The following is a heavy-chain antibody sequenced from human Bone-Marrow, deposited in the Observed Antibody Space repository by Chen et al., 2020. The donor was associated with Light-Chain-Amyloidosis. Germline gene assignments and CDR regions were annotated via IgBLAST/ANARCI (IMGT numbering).Heavy chain of an antibody. D-gene: IGHD1-1*01. J-gene: IGHJ3*01. Sequence: EVQLVESGAGLVKPGGYLRLSGAASGSRFTGAWVHWVRPAPGQGLEWVGRIKSKDDGQTADYAAPVKGRFTMSRDDSRNTVSPQMNSLTTEDTAVYFCTTDWGTGTSYLYVFALWGQGTMVTVSS. V-gene: IGHV3-15*01. CDR1: GSRFTGAW. CDR3: TTDWGTGTSYLYVFAL. CDR2: IKSKDDGQTA.